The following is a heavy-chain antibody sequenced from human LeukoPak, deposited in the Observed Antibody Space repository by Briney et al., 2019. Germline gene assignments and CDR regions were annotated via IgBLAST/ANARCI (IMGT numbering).Heavy chain of an antibody. D-gene: IGHD3-22*01. V-gene: IGHV4-4*07. CDR1: GGSISSYY. J-gene: IGHJ4*02. Sequence: SETLSLTCTVSGGSISSYYWSWIRQPAGKGLEWIGRIYTSGSTNYSPSLKSRVTMSVDTSKNQFSLKLSSVTAADTAVYYCAREAYYYDSSGQNTLGYWGQGTLVTVSS. CDR2: IYTSGST. CDR3: AREAYYYDSSGQNTLGY.